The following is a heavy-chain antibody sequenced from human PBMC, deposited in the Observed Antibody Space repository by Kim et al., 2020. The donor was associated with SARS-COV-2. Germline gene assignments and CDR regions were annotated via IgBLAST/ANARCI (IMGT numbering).Heavy chain of an antibody. CDR3: ARAGDIVVVGWFDP. V-gene: IGHV4-59*01. Sequence: SETLSLTCTVSGGSISSYYWSWIRQPPGKGLEWIGYIYYSGSTNYNPSLKSRVTISVDTSKNQFSLKLSSVTAADTAVYYCARAGDIVVVGWFDPWGQGTLVTVSS. CDR1: GGSISSYY. J-gene: IGHJ5*02. CDR2: IYYSGST. D-gene: IGHD2-2*01.